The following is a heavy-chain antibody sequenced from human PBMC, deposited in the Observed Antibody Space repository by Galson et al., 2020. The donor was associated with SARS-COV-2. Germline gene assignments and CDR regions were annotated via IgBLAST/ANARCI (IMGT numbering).Heavy chain of an antibody. J-gene: IGHJ3*02. Sequence: ASVKLSCKASGYTFTGYSMHWVRQAPGQGLEWMGWINPNNGGPNYAQKFQGWVTMTRDTSISTAYMELSRLRSDDTAVYYCARDNDHDAFDIWGQGTMVTVSS. D-gene: IGHD1-1*01. V-gene: IGHV1-2*04. CDR1: GYTFTGYS. CDR3: ARDNDHDAFDI. CDR2: INPNNGGP.